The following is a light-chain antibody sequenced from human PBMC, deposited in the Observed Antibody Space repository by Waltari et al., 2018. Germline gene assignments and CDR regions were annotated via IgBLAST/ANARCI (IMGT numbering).Light chain of an antibody. Sequence: EDRVPATCRASQGINKELNWYQQKPGKAPTLLIYAASSLQTGVSSRFSGSGSGTDFTLIISSLQPEDVATYYCQQDYTTPYSFGQGTKVEIK. J-gene: IGKJ2*03. CDR1: QGINKE. CDR2: AAS. CDR3: QQDYTTPYS. V-gene: IGKV1-27*01.